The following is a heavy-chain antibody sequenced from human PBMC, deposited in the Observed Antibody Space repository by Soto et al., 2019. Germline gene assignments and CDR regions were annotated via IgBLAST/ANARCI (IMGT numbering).Heavy chain of an antibody. CDR1: GFTFSSYS. CDR3: ATASIAARRTHYYYYYMDV. V-gene: IGHV3-48*01. Sequence: GGSLRLSCAASGFTFSSYSMNWVRQAPGKGLGWVSYISSSSSNIYYADSVKGRLTISRDNAKNSLYLQMNSLRAEDTAVYYCATASIAARRTHYYYYYMDVWGKGTTVTVSS. CDR2: ISSSSSNI. J-gene: IGHJ6*03. D-gene: IGHD6-6*01.